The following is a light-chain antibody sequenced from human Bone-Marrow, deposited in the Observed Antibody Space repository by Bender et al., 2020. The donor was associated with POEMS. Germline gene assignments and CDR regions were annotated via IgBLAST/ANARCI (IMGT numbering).Light chain of an antibody. J-gene: IGLJ3*02. Sequence: QSVVTQPPSLSEAPRQRVTISCTGSRSNIGAGYDVHWYQQLPGIAPKLLIYYDDLLTPGVSDRFSASKSGTSASLDISELQSEDEAFYDCSVWDDSLSGWVFGGGTKLTVL. CDR3: SVWDDSLSGWV. CDR2: YDD. V-gene: IGLV1-36*01. CDR1: RSNIGAGYD.